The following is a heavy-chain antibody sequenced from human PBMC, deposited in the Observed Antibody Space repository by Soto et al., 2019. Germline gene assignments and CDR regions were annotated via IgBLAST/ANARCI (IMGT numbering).Heavy chain of an antibody. D-gene: IGHD3-3*01. Sequence: PGGSLRLSCAASGFTFSNAWMSWVRRAPGKGLEWVGRIKSKTDGGTTDYAAPVKGRFAISRDDSKNTLYLQMNSLKASDTAMYYCARRGYDFWSGLDVWGQGTTVTVSS. CDR3: ARRGYDFWSGLDV. J-gene: IGHJ6*02. V-gene: IGHV3-15*01. CDR1: GFTFSNAW. CDR2: IKSKTDGGTT.